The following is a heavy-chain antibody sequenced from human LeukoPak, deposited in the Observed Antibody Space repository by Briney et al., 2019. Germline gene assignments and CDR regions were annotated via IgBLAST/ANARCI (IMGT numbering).Heavy chain of an antibody. CDR3: ARGDPGDYDEAGEPFDP. Sequence: GGSLRLSCAASGFSFSSYGMHWVRQTPGKGLEWLAVISYDGSDKYYVDSVKGRFTISRDNSKNTLYLQMNSLRAEDTAVYYCARGDPGDYDEAGEPFDPWGQGTLVTVSS. D-gene: IGHD4-17*01. V-gene: IGHV3-30*03. CDR1: GFSFSSYG. CDR2: ISYDGSDK. J-gene: IGHJ5*02.